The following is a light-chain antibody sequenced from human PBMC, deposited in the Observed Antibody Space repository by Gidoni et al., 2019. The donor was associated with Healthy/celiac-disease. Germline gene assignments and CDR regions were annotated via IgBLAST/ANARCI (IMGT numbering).Light chain of an antibody. CDR1: QSVSSN. Sequence: RASQSVSSNLAWYQQKPGQAPRLLIYGASTRATGIPARFSGSGSGTEFTLTISSLQSEDFAVYYCQQYNTCPPVTFGQGTKLEIK. J-gene: IGKJ2*01. V-gene: IGKV3-15*01. CDR3: QQYNTCPPVT. CDR2: GAS.